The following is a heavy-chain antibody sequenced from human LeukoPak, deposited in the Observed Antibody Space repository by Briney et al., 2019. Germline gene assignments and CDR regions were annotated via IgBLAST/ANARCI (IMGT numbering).Heavy chain of an antibody. CDR1: GYTFANYY. J-gene: IGHJ3*02. V-gene: IGHV1-46*01. CDR2: INPTGGST. CDR3: ASPLTADAFDI. Sequence: ASVKVSCKASGYTFANYYIHWVRQAPGQGLEWMGIINPTGGSTFYAQKLQGRVTMTTDTSTSTGYIALSSLRSEDTAVYYCASPLTADAFDIWGQGTMVTVSS.